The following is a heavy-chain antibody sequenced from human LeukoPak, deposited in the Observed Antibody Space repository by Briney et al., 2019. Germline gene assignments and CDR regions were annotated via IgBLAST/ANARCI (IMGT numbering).Heavy chain of an antibody. D-gene: IGHD3-22*01. Sequence: SETLSLTCTVSGGSISSYYWSWIRQPPGKGMEWIGYIYYSGSTNYNPSLKSRVTISIDTSKNQFSLKLSSVTAADTAVYYCTGGRVYYNSIGYYYWGRGILVTVSS. CDR1: GGSISSYY. V-gene: IGHV4-59*01. CDR3: TGGRVYYNSIGYYY. J-gene: IGHJ4*02. CDR2: IYYSGST.